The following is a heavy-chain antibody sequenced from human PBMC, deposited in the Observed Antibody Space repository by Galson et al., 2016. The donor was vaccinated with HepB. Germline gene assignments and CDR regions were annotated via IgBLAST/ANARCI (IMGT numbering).Heavy chain of an antibody. D-gene: IGHD6-19*01. V-gene: IGHV2-5*02. CDR3: AHRGLHDSSGYSYSPFDF. CDR1: GFSLSSNGVG. Sequence: PALVKPTQTLTLTCTVSGFSLSSNGVGVGWIRQPPGKALEWLALIFWDDDQRYNPSLKNGVTVTKDTSKNQVVLTVTDMDPVDTATYFCAHRGLHDSSGYSYSPFDFWGQGILVTVSS. CDR2: IFWDDDQ. J-gene: IGHJ4*02.